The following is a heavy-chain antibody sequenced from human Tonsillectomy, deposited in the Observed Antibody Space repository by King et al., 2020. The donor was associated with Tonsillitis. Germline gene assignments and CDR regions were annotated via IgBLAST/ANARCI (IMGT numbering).Heavy chain of an antibody. Sequence: VQLVESGGGLVQPGRSLRLSCAASGFTFSKYVMTWVRQTPGKGLEWVLSISASGGSTDYADSVKGRFIISRDNYKSMLYLRMNSLRAEDTAVYYCAKLIGGCSRGPAGDDSGFDSWGQGTPVTVSS. CDR3: AKLIGGCSRGPAGDDSGFDS. D-gene: IGHD5-12*01. V-gene: IGHV3-23*04. CDR1: GFTFSKYV. J-gene: IGHJ4*02. CDR2: ISASGGST.